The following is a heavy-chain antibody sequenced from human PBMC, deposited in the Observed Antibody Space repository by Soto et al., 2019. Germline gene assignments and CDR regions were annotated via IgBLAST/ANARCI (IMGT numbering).Heavy chain of an antibody. CDR3: ARDHLYYYDSSGYYPFDY. Sequence: ASVKVSCKASGYTFTSYYMHWVRQAPGQGLEWMGIINPSGGSTSYAQKFQGRVTMTRDTSTSTVYMELSSLRSEDTAVYYCARDHLYYYDSSGYYPFDYWGQGTLVTVSS. CDR2: INPSGGST. V-gene: IGHV1-46*01. CDR1: GYTFTSYY. D-gene: IGHD3-22*01. J-gene: IGHJ4*02.